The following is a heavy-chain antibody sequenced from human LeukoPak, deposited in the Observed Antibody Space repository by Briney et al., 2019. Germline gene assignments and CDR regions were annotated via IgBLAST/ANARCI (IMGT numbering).Heavy chain of an antibody. CDR2: INHSGST. CDR3: ARLHSSSWYPFDY. D-gene: IGHD6-13*01. CDR1: GASFSDYY. V-gene: IGHV4-34*01. Sequence: PSETLSLTCAVYGASFSDYYWSWIRQPPGKGLEWIGEINHSGSTNYNPSLKSRVTISVDTSKNQFSLKLSSVTAADTAVYYCARLHSSSWYPFDYWGQRTLVTVSS. J-gene: IGHJ4*02.